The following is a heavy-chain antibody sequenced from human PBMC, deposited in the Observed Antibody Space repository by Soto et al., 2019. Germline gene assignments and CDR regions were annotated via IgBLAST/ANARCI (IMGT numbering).Heavy chain of an antibody. CDR3: ATGDYDSSGYPNDAFDI. CDR1: GGSISSSKW. D-gene: IGHD3-22*01. J-gene: IGHJ3*02. Sequence: QVQLQESGPGLVKPSGTLSLTCAVSGGSISSSKWWSWVRQPPGKGLEWSGEIYQSESTNYNPSLKNRVTISVAKSKNQFSLKLSSVTAADTAVYYCATGDYDSSGYPNDAFDIWGQGTMVTVSS. CDR2: IYQSEST. V-gene: IGHV4-4*02.